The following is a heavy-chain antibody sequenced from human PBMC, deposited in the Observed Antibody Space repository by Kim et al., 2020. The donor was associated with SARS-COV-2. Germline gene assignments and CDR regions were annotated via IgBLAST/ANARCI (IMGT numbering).Heavy chain of an antibody. CDR3: ARHHRIMGFLEWLLYPLGYFDL. V-gene: IGHV4-39*01. D-gene: IGHD3-3*01. CDR1: GGSISSSSYY. Sequence: SETLSLTCTVSGGSISSSSYYWGWIRQPPGKGLEWIGSIYYSGSTYYNPSLKSRVTISVDTSKNQFSLKLSSVTAADTAVYYCARHHRIMGFLEWLLYPLGYFDLWGRGTLVTVSS. CDR2: IYYSGST. J-gene: IGHJ2*01.